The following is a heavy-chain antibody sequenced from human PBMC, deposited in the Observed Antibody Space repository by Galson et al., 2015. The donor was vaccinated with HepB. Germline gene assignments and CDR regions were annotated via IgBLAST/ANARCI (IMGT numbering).Heavy chain of an antibody. V-gene: IGHV1-58*01. CDR2: IVVGSGNT. CDR1: GFTFTSSA. Sequence: SVKVSCKASGFTFTSSAVQWVRQARGQRLEWIGWIVVGSGNTNYAQKFQERVTITRDMSTSTAYMELSSLRSEDTAVYYCAARGAWPLIVVASSWYFDLWGRGTLVTVSS. D-gene: IGHD3-22*01. J-gene: IGHJ2*01. CDR3: AARGAWPLIVVASSWYFDL.